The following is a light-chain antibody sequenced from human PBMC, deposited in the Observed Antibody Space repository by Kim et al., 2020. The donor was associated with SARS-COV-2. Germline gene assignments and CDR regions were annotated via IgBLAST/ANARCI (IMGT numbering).Light chain of an antibody. J-gene: IGKJ2*01. CDR2: WAS. CDR1: QSVLYSSNNKNY. CDR3: QQYYNIPYT. Sequence: DIVMTQSPDSLAVSLGERATINCKSSQSVLYSSNNKNYLAWYQQKPGQPPKLLIYWASTRESGVPDRFSGSGSGTDFTLTISSLQAEDVAVYSCQQYYNIPYTFGQGTKLEI. V-gene: IGKV4-1*01.